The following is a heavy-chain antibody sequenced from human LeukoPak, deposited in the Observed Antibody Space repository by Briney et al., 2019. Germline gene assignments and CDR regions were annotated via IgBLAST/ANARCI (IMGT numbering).Heavy chain of an antibody. V-gene: IGHV1-69*04. D-gene: IGHD3-9*01. CDR3: ARDPIGILTGYWFDP. CDR2: IIPILGIA. J-gene: IGHJ5*02. Sequence: ASVKVSCKASGGTFSSYAISWVRQAPGQGLEWMGRIIPILGIATYAQKFQGRVTTTADKSTSTAYMELSSLRSEDTAVYYCARDPIGILTGYWFDPWGQGTLVTVSS. CDR1: GGTFSSYA.